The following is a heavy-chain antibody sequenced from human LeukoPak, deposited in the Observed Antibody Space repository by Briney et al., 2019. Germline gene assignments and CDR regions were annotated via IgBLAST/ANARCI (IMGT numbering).Heavy chain of an antibody. CDR3: VRDNYGVDY. CDR1: GFTFSTYW. CDR2: INGDGSST. J-gene: IGHJ4*02. D-gene: IGHD3-16*01. Sequence: GGSLRLSCVASGFTFSTYWMQWVRQAPGKGLVWVSHINGDGSSTTYADSVKGRFTISRDNAKNMLYLQVNSLRAEDTAVYYCVRDNYGVDYWGQGTLVTVSS. V-gene: IGHV3-74*01.